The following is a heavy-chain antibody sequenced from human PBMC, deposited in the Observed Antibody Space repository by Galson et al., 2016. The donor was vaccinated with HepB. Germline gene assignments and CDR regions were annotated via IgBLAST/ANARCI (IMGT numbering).Heavy chain of an antibody. V-gene: IGHV3-48*02. D-gene: IGHD5-24*01. CDR2: ISSSSSTI. CDR3: AREGLQTYYYYYYGMDV. J-gene: IGHJ6*02. Sequence: SLRLSCAASGFTFSSYSMNWVRQAPGKGLEWVSYISSSSSTIYYADSVKGRFTISRDNAKNSLYLQMNSLRDEDTAVYYCAREGLQTYYYYYYGMDVWGQGTTVTVSS. CDR1: GFTFSSYS.